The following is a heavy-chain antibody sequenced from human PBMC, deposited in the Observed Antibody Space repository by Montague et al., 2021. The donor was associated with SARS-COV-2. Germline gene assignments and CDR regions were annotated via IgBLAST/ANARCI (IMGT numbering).Heavy chain of an antibody. CDR2: IVHTETT. Sequence: SETLSLTCAVYGGSFSGYCWGWICKFPGKGLEWIWIIVHTETTKYNPSLESRVNMSIDTSKKQFSLNLTSMTAADTAVYYCARTFDVFKHDNWGQGTLVAVSS. D-gene: IGHD3-10*02. V-gene: IGHV4-34*12. CDR1: GGSFSGYC. CDR3: ARTFDVFKHDN. J-gene: IGHJ4*02.